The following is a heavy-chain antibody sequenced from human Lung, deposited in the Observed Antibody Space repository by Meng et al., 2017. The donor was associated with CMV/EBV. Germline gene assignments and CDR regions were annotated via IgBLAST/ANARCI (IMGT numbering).Heavy chain of an antibody. CDR3: ARTCSSTSCSDFDY. CDR2: MNPNSGNT. D-gene: IGHD2-2*01. CDR1: GYTFTSYY. Sequence: ASVKVSXQASGYTFTSYYIIWVRQATGQGLEWMGWMNPNSGNTGYAQKFQGRVTMTRNTSISTAYMELSSLRSEDTAVYYCARTCSSTSCSDFDYWGQGTXVTVSS. J-gene: IGHJ4*02. V-gene: IGHV1-8*01.